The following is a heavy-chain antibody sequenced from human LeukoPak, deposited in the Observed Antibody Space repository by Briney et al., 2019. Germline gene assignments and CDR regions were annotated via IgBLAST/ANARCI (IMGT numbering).Heavy chain of an antibody. Sequence: SETLSLTCTVTGGSISSYYWSWIRQPPGKGLEWIGYIYYTGSTNYNPSLKSRVTISVDTSKNQFSLKLSSVTATDTAVYYCARSVSAHYDFWRPWGQGTLVTVSS. CDR3: ARSVSAHYDFWRP. D-gene: IGHD3-3*01. V-gene: IGHV4-59*08. J-gene: IGHJ5*02. CDR1: GGSISSYY. CDR2: IYYTGST.